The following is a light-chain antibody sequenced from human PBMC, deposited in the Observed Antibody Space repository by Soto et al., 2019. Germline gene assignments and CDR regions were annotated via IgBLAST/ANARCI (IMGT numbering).Light chain of an antibody. J-gene: IGKJ5*01. CDR3: QQVNSYPIT. V-gene: IGKV1-9*01. CDR2: IAS. Sequence: DIQFTQYPSFLSASVVDRVTITCRASQGIRNYLAWYQQKPGRAPKLLIYIASTLQSGVPSRFSGSYSGTEFTLTITSLQPEDFATYYCQQVNSYPITFGQGTRLEIK. CDR1: QGIRNY.